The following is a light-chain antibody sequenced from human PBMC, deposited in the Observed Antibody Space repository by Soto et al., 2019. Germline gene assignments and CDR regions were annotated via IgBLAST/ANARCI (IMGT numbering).Light chain of an antibody. Sequence: EIVLTQSPGTLSLSPGERATLSCRASHAVTNNFLAWYQQKPGQAPRLVIYGASSRPAGIPDSFSGSGAGTAFTLSISRLEPEDFAVYFCQQYGTSPGTFGQGTKLEIK. V-gene: IGKV3-20*01. CDR1: HAVTNNF. CDR2: GAS. J-gene: IGKJ2*01. CDR3: QQYGTSPGT.